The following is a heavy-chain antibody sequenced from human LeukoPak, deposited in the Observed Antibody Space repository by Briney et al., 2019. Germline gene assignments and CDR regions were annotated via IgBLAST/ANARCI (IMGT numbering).Heavy chain of an antibody. CDR1: GFTFSSYG. Sequence: GGSLRLSCAASGFTFSSYGMHWVRQAPGKGLEWVAFIRYDGSNKYYADSLKGRFTISRDNAKNSLYLQMNSLRAEDTAVYYCARDPGSSWYGVDYWGQGTLVTVSS. CDR3: ARDPGSSWYGVDY. J-gene: IGHJ4*02. D-gene: IGHD6-13*01. CDR2: IRYDGSNK. V-gene: IGHV3-30*02.